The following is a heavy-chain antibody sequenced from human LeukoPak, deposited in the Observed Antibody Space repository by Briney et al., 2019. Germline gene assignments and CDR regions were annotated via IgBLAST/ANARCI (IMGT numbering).Heavy chain of an antibody. Sequence: ASVEVSCKASGYTFTGYYMHWVRQAPGQGLEWMGWINPNSGGTNYAQKFQGRVTMTRDTSISTAYMELSRLRSDDTAVYYCARPIAVAGYNWFDPWGQGTLVTVSS. CDR2: INPNSGGT. D-gene: IGHD6-19*01. V-gene: IGHV1-2*02. CDR3: ARPIAVAGYNWFDP. CDR1: GYTFTGYY. J-gene: IGHJ5*02.